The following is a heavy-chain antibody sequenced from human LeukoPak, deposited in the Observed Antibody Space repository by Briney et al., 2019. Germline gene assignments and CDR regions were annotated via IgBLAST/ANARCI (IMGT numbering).Heavy chain of an antibody. Sequence: GGSLRLSCAASGFTFSSYAMHWVRQAPGKGLEYVSAISSNGGSTYYADSVKGRFATSRDNSKNTLYLQMSSLRAEDTAVYYCVKDLGLAAAGTPGDYWGQGTLVTVSS. CDR2: ISSNGGST. CDR3: VKDLGLAAAGTPGDY. D-gene: IGHD6-13*01. V-gene: IGHV3-64D*06. CDR1: GFTFSSYA. J-gene: IGHJ4*02.